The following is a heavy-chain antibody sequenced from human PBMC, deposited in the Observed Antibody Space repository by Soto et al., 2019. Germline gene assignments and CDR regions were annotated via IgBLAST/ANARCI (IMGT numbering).Heavy chain of an antibody. CDR3: AISVGVPAPNRAVDD. CDR1: GYPFTGFY. V-gene: IGHV1-2*06. J-gene: IGHJ4*02. Sequence: GASVQESFKASGYPFTGFYMHLVRQAPGQGLEWMGRINPDSGDTDHAEKFQGRVTMTRDTSISTAYMELTRLTSDDTAVYHCAISVGVPAPNRAVDDWGQGTPVTVSS. D-gene: IGHD2-2*01. CDR2: INPDSGDT.